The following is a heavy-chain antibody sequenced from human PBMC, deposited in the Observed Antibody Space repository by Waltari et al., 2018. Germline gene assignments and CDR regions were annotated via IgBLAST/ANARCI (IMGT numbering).Heavy chain of an antibody. Sequence: EVQLVESGGGLVNPGGSLRLSCAASGFTFSTLYINLVRQAPGKGLEWVGLVKSKTDGGTTEYAAPVKGRFTISRDDSKDTAYLQMNSLRIEDTAVYYCATERTGSHDYWGQGTLVTVSS. CDR2: VKSKTDGGTT. D-gene: IGHD1-26*01. J-gene: IGHJ4*02. V-gene: IGHV3-15*01. CDR1: GFTFSTLY. CDR3: ATERTGSHDY.